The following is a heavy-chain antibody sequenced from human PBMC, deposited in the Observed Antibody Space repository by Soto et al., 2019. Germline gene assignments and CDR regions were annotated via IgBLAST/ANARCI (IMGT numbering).Heavy chain of an antibody. CDR3: ARMAGPWYFDL. J-gene: IGHJ2*01. V-gene: IGHV4-34*01. CDR2: INHSGSS. CDR1: GGSFSGFY. Sequence: SETLSLTCAAHGGSFSGFYWTWIRQPPGKGLEWIGEINHSGSSNYNPPLKSRVTMSLDTSRNQFSLSLNSVTAADTAVYYCARMAGPWYFDLWGRGALVTVSS.